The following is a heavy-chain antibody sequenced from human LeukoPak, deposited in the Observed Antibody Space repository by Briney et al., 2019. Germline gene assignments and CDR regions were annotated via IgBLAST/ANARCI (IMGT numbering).Heavy chain of an antibody. Sequence: KPSETLSLTCAVYGGSFSGYYWSWTRQPPGKGLEWIGEINHSGSTNYNPSLKSRVTISVDTSKNQFSLKLSSVTAADTAVYYYARTAKRITMVRGVIGAFDIWGQGTMVTVSS. D-gene: IGHD3-10*01. CDR2: INHSGST. J-gene: IGHJ3*02. V-gene: IGHV4-34*01. CDR3: ARTAKRITMVRGVIGAFDI. CDR1: GGSFSGYY.